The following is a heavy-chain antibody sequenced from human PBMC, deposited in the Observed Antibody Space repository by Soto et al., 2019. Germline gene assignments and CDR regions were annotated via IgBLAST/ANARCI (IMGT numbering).Heavy chain of an antibody. D-gene: IGHD2-21*02. J-gene: IGHJ4*02. CDR1: GGSISSSSYY. CDR2: IYYSGST. V-gene: IGHV4-39*01. CDR3: ARLVVVTATPLIDY. Sequence: SETLSLTCTVSGGSISSSSYYWGWIRQPPGKGLEWIGSIYYSGSTYYNPSLKSRVTISVDTSKNQFSLKLSSVTAADTAVYYCARLVVVTATPLIDYWGQGTLVTVSS.